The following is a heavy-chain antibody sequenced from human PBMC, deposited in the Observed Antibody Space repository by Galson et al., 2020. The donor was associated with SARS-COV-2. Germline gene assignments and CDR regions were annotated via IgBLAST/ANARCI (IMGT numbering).Heavy chain of an antibody. CDR1: GYRFTDYW. CDR3: VRQTSYSFDYPGYYAY. J-gene: IGHJ4*02. CDR2: IYPGDSDT. D-gene: IGHD3-22*01. Sequence: GGSLRLSCKASGYRFTDYWIGWVRQMPGKGLEWMAIIYPGDSDTKYSPSFQGLVTISADKSITTAYLQWSSLKASDTAMYFCVRQTSYSFDYPGYYAYWGQGTLVTVSS. V-gene: IGHV5-51*01.